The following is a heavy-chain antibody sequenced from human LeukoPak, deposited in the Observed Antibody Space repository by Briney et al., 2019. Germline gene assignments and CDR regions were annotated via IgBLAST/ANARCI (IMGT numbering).Heavy chain of an antibody. CDR2: ISGSGGST. CDR1: GFTFSSYS. V-gene: IGHV3-23*01. D-gene: IGHD2-21*02. CDR3: AKDPEYCGGDCYL. Sequence: GGSLRLSCAASGFTFSSYSVNWVRQAPGKGLEWVSAISGSGGSTYYADSVKGRFTISRDNSKNTLYLQMNSLRAEDTAVYYCAKDPEYCGGDCYLWGQGTLVTVSS. J-gene: IGHJ4*02.